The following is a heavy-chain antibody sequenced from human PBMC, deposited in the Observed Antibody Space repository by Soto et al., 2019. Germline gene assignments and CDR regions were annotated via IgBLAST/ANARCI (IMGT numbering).Heavy chain of an antibody. CDR2: INPSGDSR. D-gene: IGHD6-6*01. CDR3: AKDLTRQLAYWLDP. Sequence: ASVKVSCKASGFSFSDYFMHWVRQAPGQGLEWMGIINPSGDSRNYAQKFQGRVTLTRDTSIATAYLTLTSLTSDDTALYYCAKDLTRQLAYWLDPWGQGTQVTVSS. J-gene: IGHJ5*02. V-gene: IGHV1-2*02. CDR1: GFSFSDYF.